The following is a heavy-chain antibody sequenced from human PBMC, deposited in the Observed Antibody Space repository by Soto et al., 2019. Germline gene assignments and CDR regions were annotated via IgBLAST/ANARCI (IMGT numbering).Heavy chain of an antibody. CDR3: ARAQAGLPIDY. Sequence: SETLSLTCTVSGGSISSYYWSWIRQPPGKGLEWIGYIYYSGSTNYNPSLKSRVTISVDTSKNQFSLKLSSVTAADTAVYYCARAQAGLPIDYWGQGTLATVSS. CDR2: IYYSGST. J-gene: IGHJ4*02. CDR1: GGSISSYY. V-gene: IGHV4-59*01.